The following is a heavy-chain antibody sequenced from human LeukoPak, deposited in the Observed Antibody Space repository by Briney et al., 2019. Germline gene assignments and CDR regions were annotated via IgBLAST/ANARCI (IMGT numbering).Heavy chain of an antibody. Sequence: SETLSLTCTVSGGSISSYYWSWIRQPAGKGLEWIGRIYTSGSTNYNPSLKSRVTMSVDTSKNQFSLKLSSVTAADTAVYYCARGMGSGWYEDAFDIWGQGTTVTVSS. CDR2: IYTSGST. J-gene: IGHJ3*02. D-gene: IGHD6-19*01. CDR3: ARGMGSGWYEDAFDI. V-gene: IGHV4-4*07. CDR1: GGSISSYY.